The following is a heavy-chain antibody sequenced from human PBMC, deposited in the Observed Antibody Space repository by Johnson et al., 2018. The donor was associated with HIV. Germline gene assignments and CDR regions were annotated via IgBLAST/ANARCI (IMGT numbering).Heavy chain of an antibody. CDR3: ARGRKTVTTVRPSAFDI. CDR1: GFTFNSYG. V-gene: IGHV3-66*02. Sequence: VQLVESGGGLVQPGGSLRLSCAASGFTFNSYGMHWVRQAPGKGLEWVSVIYSGGSTYYADSVKGRFTISRDNSKNTLYLQMNSLRAEDTAVYYCARGRKTVTTVRPSAFDIWGQGTMVTVSS. D-gene: IGHD4-17*01. CDR2: IYSGGST. J-gene: IGHJ3*02.